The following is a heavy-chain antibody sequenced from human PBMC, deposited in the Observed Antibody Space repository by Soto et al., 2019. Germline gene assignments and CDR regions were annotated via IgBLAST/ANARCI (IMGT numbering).Heavy chain of an antibody. Sequence: GGSLRLSCAASGFAFSSYSMHWVRQAPGKGLEWVSYITRCTSTVYYTDSVKGRFTISRDNARNSLYLQMTSLRAEDTAVYYCVREVYYYYMDVWGKGTTVTVSS. CDR1: GFAFSSYS. CDR2: ITRCTSTV. J-gene: IGHJ6*03. CDR3: VREVYYYYMDV. V-gene: IGHV3-48*01.